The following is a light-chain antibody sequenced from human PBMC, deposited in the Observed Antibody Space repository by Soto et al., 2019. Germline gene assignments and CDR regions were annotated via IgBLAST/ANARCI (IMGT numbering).Light chain of an antibody. CDR3: QQYNSYST. CDR2: DAS. CDR1: QGISSY. V-gene: IGKV1-9*01. J-gene: IGKJ1*01. Sequence: DIQMTQSPSSLSASVGDRVTITCQASQGISSYLGWYHQKPGKAPNLLIYDASTLHSGVPSRFSGSGSGTEFTLTISSLQPDDFATYYCQQYNSYSTFGQGTKVDIK.